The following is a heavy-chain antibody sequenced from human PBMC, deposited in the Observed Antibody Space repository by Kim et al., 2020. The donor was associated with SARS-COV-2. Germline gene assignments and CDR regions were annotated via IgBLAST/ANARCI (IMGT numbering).Heavy chain of an antibody. J-gene: IGHJ5*02. CDR1: GYTFTTYP. CDR3: ATMSSMGSVP. V-gene: IGHV1-3*04. D-gene: IGHD1-26*01. CDR2: LITANGNT. Sequence: ASVKVSCKASGYTFTTYPIHWVRQAPGQGLEWMGWLITANGNTKYSEKFQGRVTITRDTAASTVYMELSSLRSEDTAVYYCATMSSMGSVPWGQGTLVTV.